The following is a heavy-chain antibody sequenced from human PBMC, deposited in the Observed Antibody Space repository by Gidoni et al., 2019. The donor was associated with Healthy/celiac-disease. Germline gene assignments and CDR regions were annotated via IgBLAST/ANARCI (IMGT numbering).Heavy chain of an antibody. CDR3: APIRIAAAVPFDY. J-gene: IGHJ4*02. CDR2: INAGNGNT. D-gene: IGHD6-13*01. V-gene: IGHV1-3*01. CDR1: GYTFTSYA. Sequence: QVQLVQSGAEVKKPGASVKVSCKASGYTFTSYAMHWVRQAPGQRLEWMGWINAGNGNTKYSQKFQGRVTITRDTSASTAYMELSSLRSEDTAVYYCAPIRIAAAVPFDYWGQGTLVTVSS.